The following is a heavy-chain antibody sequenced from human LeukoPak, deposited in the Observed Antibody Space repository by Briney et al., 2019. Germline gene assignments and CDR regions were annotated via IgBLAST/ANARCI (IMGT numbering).Heavy chain of an antibody. D-gene: IGHD6-13*01. V-gene: IGHV4-34*01. J-gene: IGHJ3*02. CDR2: INHSGST. Sequence: SETLSLTCAVYGGSFSGYYWSWIRQPPGKGLEWIGEINHSGSTNYNPSLKSRVTISVDTSKNQFSLKLSSVTAADTAVYYCASFGSSSDAFDIWGQGTMVTVSS. CDR3: ASFGSSSDAFDI. CDR1: GGSFSGYY.